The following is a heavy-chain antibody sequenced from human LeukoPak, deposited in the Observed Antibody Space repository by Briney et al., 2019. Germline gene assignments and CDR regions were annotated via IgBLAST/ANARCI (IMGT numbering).Heavy chain of an antibody. CDR3: ARDYPGSSSWYGWLDP. V-gene: IGHV1-69*04. Sequence: ASVKVSCKASGGTFSSYTISWVRQAPGQGLEWMGRIIPILGIANYAQKFQGRVTITADKSTSTAYMELSSLRSEDTAVYYCARDYPGSSSWYGWLDPWGQGTLVTVSS. D-gene: IGHD6-13*01. CDR2: IIPILGIA. J-gene: IGHJ5*02. CDR1: GGTFSSYT.